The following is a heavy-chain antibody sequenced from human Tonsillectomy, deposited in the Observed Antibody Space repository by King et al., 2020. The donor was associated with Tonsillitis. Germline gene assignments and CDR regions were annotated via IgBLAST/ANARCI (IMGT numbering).Heavy chain of an antibody. CDR2: FYPTDSET. CDR1: GYNFTNYW. J-gene: IGHJ4*02. V-gene: IGHV5-51*03. CDR3: ATRGGYYDREF. Sequence: VQLVESGAEVKKPGESLKISCKSSGYNFTNYWIGWVRQMPGKGLEWMGTFYPTDSETRYSPSFQGQVTISADKSISTAYLQWRSLKASDTATYYCATRGGYYDREFWGQGTLVTVSS. D-gene: IGHD3-22*01.